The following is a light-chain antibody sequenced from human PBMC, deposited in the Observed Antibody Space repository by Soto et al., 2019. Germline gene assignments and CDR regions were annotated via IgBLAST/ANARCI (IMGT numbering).Light chain of an antibody. Sequence: EVVMTQSPATLSVSPGEGATLSCRASQSVTSNYLAWYQQKPGKAPRLLIHGISNRATGVPDRFSGSGSGTDFTLTISSLEPEDFAVYYCQQYTAWPLTFGQGTKVDIK. J-gene: IGKJ1*01. V-gene: IGKV3-20*01. CDR1: QSVTSNY. CDR3: QQYTAWPLT. CDR2: GIS.